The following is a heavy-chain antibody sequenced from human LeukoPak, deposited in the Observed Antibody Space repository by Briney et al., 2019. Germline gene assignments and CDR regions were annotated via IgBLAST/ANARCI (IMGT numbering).Heavy chain of an antibody. V-gene: IGHV3-30*18. J-gene: IGHJ4*02. Sequence: GGSLRLSYAASGFTFRNYAMMWVRQALGKGLEWVAVISYDGSNKYYADSVKGRFTFSRDNSKNTLYLQMNSLRAEDTAVYHCAKEMLWFGELLSQDYWGQGTLVTVSS. CDR2: ISYDGSNK. CDR1: GFTFRNYA. CDR3: AKEMLWFGELLSQDY. D-gene: IGHD3-10*01.